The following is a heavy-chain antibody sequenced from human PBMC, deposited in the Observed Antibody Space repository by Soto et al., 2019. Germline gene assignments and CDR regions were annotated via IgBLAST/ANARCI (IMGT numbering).Heavy chain of an antibody. V-gene: IGHV4-30-2*06. Sequence: SETLSLTCTVSGGSISSGCYSWTLIRPSPGKGLEWIGYTYQSGSAYYNPSLKSRVTISVDRSKNQFSLNLTSVTAADTAVYYCARDYYGMDVWGQGTTVTVS. J-gene: IGHJ6*02. CDR3: ARDYYGMDV. CDR1: GGSISSGCYS. CDR2: TYQSGSA.